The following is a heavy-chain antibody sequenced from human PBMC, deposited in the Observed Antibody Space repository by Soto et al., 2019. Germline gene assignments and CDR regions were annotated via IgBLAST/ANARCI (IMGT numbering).Heavy chain of an antibody. CDR2: YSGFT. J-gene: IGHJ4*02. V-gene: IGHV4-59*01. CDR3: ARDYGDYSFFFDY. D-gene: IGHD4-17*01. Sequence: PSETLSLTCTVSGGSITTYQWSWIRQPPGKGLEWIGGYSGFTNYNPSLESRATISVDHSKNQFFLTLRYVTAADTAVYYCARDYGDYSFFFDYWGQGALVTVSS. CDR1: GGSITTYQ.